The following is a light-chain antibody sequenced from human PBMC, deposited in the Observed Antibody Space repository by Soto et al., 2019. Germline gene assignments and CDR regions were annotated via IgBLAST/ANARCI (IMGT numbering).Light chain of an antibody. CDR3: QQRSNWPPYT. CDR1: QSVSSN. CDR2: VAS. J-gene: IGKJ2*01. Sequence: EIVLTQSPATLSLSPGERATLSCRASQSVSSNLAWYQQQPGQAPRILLYVASTRATGIPARFSGSGSGTDFTLTISSLEPEDFAVYYCQQRSNWPPYTFGQGTKLEIK. V-gene: IGKV3-11*01.